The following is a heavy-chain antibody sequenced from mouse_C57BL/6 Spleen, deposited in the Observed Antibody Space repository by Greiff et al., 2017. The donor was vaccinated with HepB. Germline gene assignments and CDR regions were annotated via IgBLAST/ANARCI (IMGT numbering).Heavy chain of an antibody. V-gene: IGHV5-9-1*02. CDR3: TREGIYYDYDWFAY. Sequence: EVMLVESGEGLVKPGGSLKLSCAASGFTFSSYAMSWVRQTPEKRLEWVAYISSGGDYIYYADTVKGRFTISRDNARNTLYLQMSSLKSEDTAMYYCTREGIYYDYDWFAYWGQGTLVTVSA. CDR1: GFTFSSYA. D-gene: IGHD2-4*01. CDR2: ISSGGDYI. J-gene: IGHJ3*01.